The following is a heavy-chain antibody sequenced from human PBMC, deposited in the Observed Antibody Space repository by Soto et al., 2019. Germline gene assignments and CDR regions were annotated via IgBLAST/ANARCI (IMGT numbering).Heavy chain of an antibody. CDR2: ISYDGSDK. V-gene: IGHV3-30-3*01. J-gene: IGHJ4*02. Sequence: GGSLRLSCAASGFTFSSYAMHWVRQTPGKGLEWVAVISYDGSDKYYADSVKGRFTISRDNSKNTLYLQMNSMRAEETSVYYSAGVLHFAIVAPGFWGQGILVTVS. CDR3: AGVLHFAIVAPGF. D-gene: IGHD5-12*01. CDR1: GFTFSSYA.